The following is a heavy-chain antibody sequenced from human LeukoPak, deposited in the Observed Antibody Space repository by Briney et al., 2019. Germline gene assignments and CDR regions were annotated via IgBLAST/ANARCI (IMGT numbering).Heavy chain of an antibody. V-gene: IGHV4-31*03. J-gene: IGHJ5*02. Sequence: SETLSLTCTVSGGSISSGGYYWSWIRQHPGKVLAWIGYIYYSRSTYYNPSLKSRVTISVDTSKNQFSLKLSSVTAADTAMYYCARVDFLDYYDSSGYRGGWFDPWGQGTLVTVSS. D-gene: IGHD3-22*01. CDR3: ARVDFLDYYDSSGYRGGWFDP. CDR1: GGSISSGGYY. CDR2: IYYSRST.